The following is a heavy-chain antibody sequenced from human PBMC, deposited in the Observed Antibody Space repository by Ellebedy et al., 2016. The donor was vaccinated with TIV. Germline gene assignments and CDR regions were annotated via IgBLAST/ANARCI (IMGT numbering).Heavy chain of an antibody. CDR3: ARISSPHSGYDYGGGFDP. V-gene: IGHV4-59*01. D-gene: IGHD5-12*01. CDR1: GGSISSYN. J-gene: IGHJ5*02. Sequence: MPSETLSLTCIVSGGSISSYNWSWIRQPPGKGLEWIGYIYYSGSTNYNPSLKSRVTISVDTSKNQFSLKLSSVTAADTAVYYCARISSPHSGYDYGGGFDPWGQGTLVTVSS. CDR2: IYYSGST.